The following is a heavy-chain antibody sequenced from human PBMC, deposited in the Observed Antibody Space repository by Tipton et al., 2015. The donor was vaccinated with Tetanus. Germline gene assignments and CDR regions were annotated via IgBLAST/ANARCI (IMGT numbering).Heavy chain of an antibody. D-gene: IGHD2-2*01. J-gene: IGHJ4*02. Sequence: SLRLSCDASGFTFRNYGMHWVRQAPGKGLEWVAIIWYDGSKPSYAESVKGRFTISRDNSKNRLYLQMNSLRAEDTAVYFCVKDGWAPYCSSVRCATFDYWGLGTLVTVSS. V-gene: IGHV3-33*06. CDR2: IWYDGSKP. CDR1: GFTFRNYG. CDR3: VKDGWAPYCSSVRCATFDY.